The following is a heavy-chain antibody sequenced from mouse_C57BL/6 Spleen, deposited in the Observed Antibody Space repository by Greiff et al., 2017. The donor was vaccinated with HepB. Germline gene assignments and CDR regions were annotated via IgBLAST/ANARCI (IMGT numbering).Heavy chain of an antibody. CDR1: GYTFTDHT. Sequence: QVQLQQSDAELVKPGASVKISCKVSGYTFTDHTIHWMKQRPEQGLEWIGYIYPRDGSTKYNEKFKGKATLTADKSSSTAYMQLNSLTSEDSAVYFCARGGPYGNYLAWFAYWGQGTLVTVSA. D-gene: IGHD2-1*01. V-gene: IGHV1-78*01. J-gene: IGHJ3*01. CDR3: ARGGPYGNYLAWFAY. CDR2: IYPRDGST.